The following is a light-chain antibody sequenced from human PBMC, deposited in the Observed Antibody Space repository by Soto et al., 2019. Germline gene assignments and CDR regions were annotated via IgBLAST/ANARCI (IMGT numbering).Light chain of an antibody. Sequence: EIVMTQSPVTLSVSPGERVTLSCRASQSVSSNLAWYQQKPGQAPSLLIYGAFTRATGIPARFSGTGSGTEFTLTINSLQSEDFAVYYCQPYNNWPLTFGGGTKVDIK. V-gene: IGKV3-15*01. CDR3: QPYNNWPLT. CDR2: GAF. J-gene: IGKJ4*01. CDR1: QSVSSN.